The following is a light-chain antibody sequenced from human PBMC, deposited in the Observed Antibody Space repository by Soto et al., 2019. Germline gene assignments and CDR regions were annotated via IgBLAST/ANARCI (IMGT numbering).Light chain of an antibody. J-gene: IGKJ1*01. V-gene: IGKV1-5*03. CDR2: KAS. Sequence: DIQMTQSPSTLSASVGDRVTITCRASQSINNYLAWNQQKPGKAPKLLIYKASTLESGVPSRFSGSGSGTEFTLSISSLQPDDFATYYCQQYGSFPRTFGQGTKVEIK. CDR3: QQYGSFPRT. CDR1: QSINNY.